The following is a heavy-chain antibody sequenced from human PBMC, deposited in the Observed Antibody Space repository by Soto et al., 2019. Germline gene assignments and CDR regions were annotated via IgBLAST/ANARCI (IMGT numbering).Heavy chain of an antibody. J-gene: IGHJ4*02. CDR2: IYSSGST. CDR1: VGSIKSYF. D-gene: IGHD5-18*01. Sequence: PSETLSLTCTVSVGSIKSYFWSWIRQPAGKGLEWIGRIYSSGSTNYNPSLKSRVTMSIDTSKNQFSLKLSSVTAADTAVYYCARATRSTGYSYGFFDFWGLGTLVTVSS. V-gene: IGHV4-4*07. CDR3: ARATRSTGYSYGFFDF.